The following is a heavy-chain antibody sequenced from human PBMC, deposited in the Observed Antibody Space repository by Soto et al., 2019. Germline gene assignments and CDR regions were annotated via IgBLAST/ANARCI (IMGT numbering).Heavy chain of an antibody. V-gene: IGHV3-53*01. CDR3: TRAGSDPGNFYISNYYAMDG. D-gene: IGHD3-10*01. CDR1: GFSVSSDY. J-gene: IGHJ6*02. CDR2: IYSGGDT. Sequence: EVQLVESGGTSIQAGGSLRLSCAASGFSVSSDYMSWVRQAPGKGLEWVSLIYSGGDTYYADSVKGRFTISRDISSNTIYLHMTSLRADDTAIYYCTRAGSDPGNFYISNYYAMDGWGRGTTVTVSS.